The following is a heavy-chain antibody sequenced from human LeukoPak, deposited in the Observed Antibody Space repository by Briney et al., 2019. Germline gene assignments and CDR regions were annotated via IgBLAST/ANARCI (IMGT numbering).Heavy chain of an antibody. J-gene: IGHJ4*02. V-gene: IGHV3-30*18. D-gene: IGHD3-22*01. CDR3: AKGDSGFYFYFDY. Sequence: GKSLRLSCAASEFTFSNYGMHWVRQAPGKGLELVAGISSDGSEEYYADSVEGRFTISRDNPKNTLYLEMNSLRAEDTAMYYCAKGDSGFYFYFDYWGQGTLVTVSS. CDR2: ISSDGSEE. CDR1: EFTFSNYG.